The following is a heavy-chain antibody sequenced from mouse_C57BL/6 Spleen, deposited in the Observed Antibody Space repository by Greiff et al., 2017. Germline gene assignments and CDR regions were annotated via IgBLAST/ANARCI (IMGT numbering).Heavy chain of an antibody. CDR3: ARHWDVDYAMDY. V-gene: IGHV5-17*01. CDR2: ISSGSSTI. D-gene: IGHD4-1*01. Sequence: EVKVVESGGGLVKPGGSLKLSCAASGFTFSDYGMHWVRQAPEKGLEWVAYISSGSSTIYYADTVKGRFTISRDNAKNTLFLQMTSLRSEDTAMYYCARHWDVDYAMDYWGQGTSVTVSS. J-gene: IGHJ4*01. CDR1: GFTFSDYG.